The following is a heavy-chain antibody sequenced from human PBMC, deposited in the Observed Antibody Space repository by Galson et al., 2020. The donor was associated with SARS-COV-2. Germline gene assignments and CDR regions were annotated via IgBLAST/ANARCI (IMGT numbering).Heavy chain of an antibody. CDR3: AKDRDYYDSSGTTGY. V-gene: IGHV3-23*01. J-gene: IGHJ4*02. CDR1: GFTFSSYA. D-gene: IGHD3-22*01. CDR2: ISGSGGST. Sequence: GGSLRLSCAASGFTFSSYAMSWVRQAPGKGLEWVSAISGSGGSTYYADSVKGRFTISRDNSKNTLYLQMNSLRAEDTAVYYCAKDRDYYDSSGTTGYWGQGTLVTVSS.